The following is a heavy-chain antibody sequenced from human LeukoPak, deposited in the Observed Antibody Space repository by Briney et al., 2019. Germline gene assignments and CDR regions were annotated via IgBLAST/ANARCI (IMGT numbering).Heavy chain of an antibody. Sequence: GGSLRLSCAGSGFTVGDNYMNWVRQAPGKGLEWVSAIYSGGTTYYADSVKGRFTVSRDNSKNTLHLQMNSLRPEDSAVYYCARGDYNHDYYFDYWGQGTLVTVSS. D-gene: IGHD4-11*01. V-gene: IGHV3-66*01. CDR2: IYSGGTT. J-gene: IGHJ4*02. CDR1: GFTVGDNY. CDR3: ARGDYNHDYYFDY.